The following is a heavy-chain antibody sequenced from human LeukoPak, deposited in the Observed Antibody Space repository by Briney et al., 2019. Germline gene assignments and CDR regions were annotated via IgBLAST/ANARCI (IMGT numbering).Heavy chain of an antibody. CDR1: GFTFSSYA. CDR2: ISGSGGST. J-gene: IGHJ6*02. Sequence: GGSLRLSCAASGFTFSSYAMSWVRQAPGKWLEWVSAISGSGGSTYYADSVKGRFTISRDNSKNTLYLQMNSLRAEDTAVYYCAKESNYDFWSGYWDYYYGMDVWGQGTTVTVSS. CDR3: AKESNYDFWSGYWDYYYGMDV. D-gene: IGHD3-3*01. V-gene: IGHV3-23*01.